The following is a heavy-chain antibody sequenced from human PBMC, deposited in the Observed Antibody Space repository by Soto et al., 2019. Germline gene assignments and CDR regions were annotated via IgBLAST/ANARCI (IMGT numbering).Heavy chain of an antibody. Sequence: ASVKVSCKASGYTFKDYFLHWVRQAPGQGLEWMGWINSNTGGTNYAQKFQGRVTMARDTPISTAYMELSRLTSDDTAVYHCARESVVTGTHHFDYWGQGTLVTVSS. J-gene: IGHJ4*02. CDR3: ARESVVTGTHHFDY. CDR2: INSNTGGT. D-gene: IGHD1-7*01. CDR1: GYTFKDYF. V-gene: IGHV1-2*02.